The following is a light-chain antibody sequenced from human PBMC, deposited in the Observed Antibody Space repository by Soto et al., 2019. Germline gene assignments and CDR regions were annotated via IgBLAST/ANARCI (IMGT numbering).Light chain of an antibody. J-gene: IGKJ4*01. CDR1: QSISSW. CDR2: AAS. V-gene: IGKV1-5*01. CDR3: LQDDDYPFT. Sequence: DIQMTQSPSTLSASVGDRVTMTFRASQSISSWLSWYQQKPGKAPKFLIFAASNLQSGVPSRFSGSGSGTDFTLTISSLQPEDFATYFCLQDDDYPFTFGGGTKVDIK.